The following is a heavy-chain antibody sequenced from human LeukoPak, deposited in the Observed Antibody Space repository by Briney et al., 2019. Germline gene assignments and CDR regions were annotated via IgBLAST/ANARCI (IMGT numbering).Heavy chain of an antibody. J-gene: IGHJ4*02. CDR3: ARAGLLWFGEFRPELDY. V-gene: IGHV4-38-2*01. CDR2: IYHSGST. CDR1: GYSISIGYY. Sequence: SETLSLTCAVSGYSISIGYYWGWIRQPPGKGLEWIGSIYHSGSTYYNPSLKSRVTISVDTSKNQISLKLSSVTAADTAVYYCARAGLLWFGEFRPELDYWGQGTLVTVSS. D-gene: IGHD3-10*01.